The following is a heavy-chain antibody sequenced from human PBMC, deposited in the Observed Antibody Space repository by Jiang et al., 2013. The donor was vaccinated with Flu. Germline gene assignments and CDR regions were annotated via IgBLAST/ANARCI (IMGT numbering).Heavy chain of an antibody. V-gene: IGHV3-49*04. Sequence: RLSCTASGFTFGDYAMSWVRQAPGKGLEWVGFIRSKAYGGTTEYAASVKGRFTISRDDSKSIAYLQMNSLKTEDTAVYYCTRDSVHCSGGSCYPSYYYYGMDVWGQGTTVTVSS. CDR3: TRDSVHCSGGSCYPSYYYYGMDV. D-gene: IGHD2-15*01. J-gene: IGHJ6*02. CDR1: GFTFGDYA. CDR2: IRSKAYGGTT.